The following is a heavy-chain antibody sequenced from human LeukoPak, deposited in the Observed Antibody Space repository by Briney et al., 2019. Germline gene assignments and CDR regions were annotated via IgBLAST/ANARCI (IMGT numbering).Heavy chain of an antibody. J-gene: IGHJ5*02. CDR3: ARDGGAVAYYNWFDP. V-gene: IGHV4-39*07. CDR1: GGSLSSSSYY. CDR2: IYYGGST. D-gene: IGHD6-19*01. Sequence: PSETLSLTCTVSGGSLSSSSYYWGWIRQPPGKGLEWIRSIYYGGSTYYNPSLKSRVTISVDTSKNQFSLKLSSVTAADTAVYYCARDGGAVAYYNWFDPWGQGTLVTVSS.